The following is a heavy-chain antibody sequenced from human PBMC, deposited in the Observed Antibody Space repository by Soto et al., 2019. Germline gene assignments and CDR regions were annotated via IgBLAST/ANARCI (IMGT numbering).Heavy chain of an antibody. J-gene: IGHJ5*02. CDR3: ARSVNYTIFGVVSARLNWFDP. V-gene: IGHV1-2*02. Sequence: RASVKVSCKASGYTFTGYYMHWVRQAPGQGLGWMGWINPNSGGTNYAQKFQGRVTMTRDTSISTAYMELSRLRSDDTAVYYCARSVNYTIFGVVSARLNWFDPWGQGTLVTVSS. D-gene: IGHD3-3*01. CDR1: GYTFTGYY. CDR2: INPNSGGT.